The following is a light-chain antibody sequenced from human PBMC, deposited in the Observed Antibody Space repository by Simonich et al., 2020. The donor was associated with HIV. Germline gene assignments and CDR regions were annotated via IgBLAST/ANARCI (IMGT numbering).Light chain of an antibody. CDR1: QSVLDRSNNKNY. J-gene: IGKJ5*01. Sequence: DIVMTQSPDSLAVSLGERATINCKSSQSVLDRSNNKNYLAWYQQKPGQSPKLLVYWASTRESGVPDRFSGSWSGTDFTLTISSLQAEDVAVYYCQQYYSTPITFGQGTRLEIK. V-gene: IGKV4-1*01. CDR2: WAS. CDR3: QQYYSTPIT.